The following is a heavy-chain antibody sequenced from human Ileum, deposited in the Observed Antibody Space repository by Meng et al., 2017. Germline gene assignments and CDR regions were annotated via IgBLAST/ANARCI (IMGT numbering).Heavy chain of an antibody. CDR3: ARGAVAGSVTFDY. J-gene: IGHJ4*02. V-gene: IGHV3-7*01. D-gene: IGHD6-19*01. Sequence: GGSLRLSCAASGFTFSSYWMSWVRQAPGKGLEWVANINQDGSEKYYVDSVKGRFTISRDNAKNSLYLQMNRLRAEDTAVYYCARGAVAGSVTFDYWGQGTLVTVSS. CDR1: GFTFSSYW. CDR2: INQDGSEK.